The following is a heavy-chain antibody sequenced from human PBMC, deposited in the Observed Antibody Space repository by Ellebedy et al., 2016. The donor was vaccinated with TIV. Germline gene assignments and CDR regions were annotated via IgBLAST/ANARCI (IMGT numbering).Heavy chain of an antibody. CDR3: ASGRLVGGWPGFVPRGVYHGMDV. J-gene: IGHJ6*02. CDR2: MNPNTGST. CDR1: GYTFTTYD. V-gene: IGHV1-8*03. D-gene: IGHD6-19*01. Sequence: AASVKVSCKASGYTFTTYDIRWVRQAPGQGLEWMAWMNPNTGSTRYAQKFQGRLTITRNTSMSTAYMELTSLTSADTAVYFCASGRLVGGWPGFVPRGVYHGMDVWGQGTTVIVSS.